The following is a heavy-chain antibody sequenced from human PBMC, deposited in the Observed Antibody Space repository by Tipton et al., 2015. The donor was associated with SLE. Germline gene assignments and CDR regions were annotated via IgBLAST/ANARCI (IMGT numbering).Heavy chain of an antibody. D-gene: IGHD1-1*01. CDR3: AKDGIDRNGIWDAFDI. Sequence: SLRLSCAASGFIFSNYAMSWVRQAPGERLKWVSGISASGTSTYYGDSADSVKGRFSISRDNSKNTLYLEMNSLRADDTAAYYCAKDGIDRNGIWDAFDIWGQGATVIVSS. J-gene: IGHJ3*02. CDR1: GFIFSNYA. CDR2: ISASGTST. V-gene: IGHV3-23*02.